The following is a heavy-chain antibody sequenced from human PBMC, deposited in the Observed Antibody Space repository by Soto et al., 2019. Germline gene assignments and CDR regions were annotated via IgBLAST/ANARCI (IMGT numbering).Heavy chain of an antibody. CDR3: ARVGEQWLDPYYYYGMDV. D-gene: IGHD6-19*01. V-gene: IGHV1-18*04. CDR1: GYTFTSDG. CDR2: ISAYNGNT. Sequence: ASVKVSCKASGYTFTSDGISWVRQAPGEGLEWMGWISAYNGNTNYAQKLQGRVTMTTDTSTSTAYMELRSLRSDDTAVYYCARVGEQWLDPYYYYGMDVWGQGTTVTVSS. J-gene: IGHJ6*02.